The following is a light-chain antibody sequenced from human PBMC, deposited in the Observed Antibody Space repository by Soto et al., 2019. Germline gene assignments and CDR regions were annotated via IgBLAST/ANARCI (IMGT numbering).Light chain of an antibody. Sequence: DILMTQSPSTLSASVGDRVIITCRASQSVGSWLAWYQQKPGKAPKVLIYAASSLESGVPSRFSGTGSGTAFTLTISSLQPDDSATYYCQQYNRHSTFGQGTKLEIK. V-gene: IGKV1-5*03. CDR2: AAS. CDR1: QSVGSW. CDR3: QQYNRHST. J-gene: IGKJ2*01.